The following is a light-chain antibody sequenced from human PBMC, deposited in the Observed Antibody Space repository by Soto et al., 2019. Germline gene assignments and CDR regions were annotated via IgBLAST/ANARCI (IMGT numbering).Light chain of an antibody. J-gene: IGLJ2*01. Sequence: QSVLTQPPSASGTSGQRVTISCLGSSSNIGSNTVNWYQQFPGMAPKLLIYSNNQRPSGVPDRFSGSKSGTSASLAISGLQSEDEADYYCAAWDDCLHGVVFGGGTKLTVL. CDR3: AAWDDCLHGVV. CDR2: SNN. CDR1: SSNIGSNT. V-gene: IGLV1-44*01.